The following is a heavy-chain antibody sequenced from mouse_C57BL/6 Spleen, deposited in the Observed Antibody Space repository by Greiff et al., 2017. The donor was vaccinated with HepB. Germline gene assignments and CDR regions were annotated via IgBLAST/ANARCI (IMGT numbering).Heavy chain of an antibody. Sequence: EVQGVESGAGLVKPGGSLKLSCAASGFTFSSYAMSWVRQTPEKRLAWVAYISSGGDYIYYADTVKGRFTISRDNARNTLYLQMSSLKSEDTAMYYCTREGIYDYPFDYWGQGTTLTVSS. V-gene: IGHV5-9-1*02. CDR2: ISSGGDYI. CDR3: TREGIYDYPFDY. D-gene: IGHD2-4*01. CDR1: GFTFSSYA. J-gene: IGHJ2*01.